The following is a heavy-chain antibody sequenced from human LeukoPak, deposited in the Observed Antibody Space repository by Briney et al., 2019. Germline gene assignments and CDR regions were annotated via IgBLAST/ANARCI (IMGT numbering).Heavy chain of an antibody. CDR3: ARDDYGGNSLGY. CDR2: ISSSGSTI. D-gene: IGHD4-23*01. V-gene: IGHV3-48*04. Sequence: GGSLRLSCAASGFTFSIYSMNWVRQAPGKGLEWVSYISSSGSTIYYADSVKGRFTISRDNAKNSLYLQMNSLRAEDTAVYYCARDDYGGNSLGYWGQGTLVTVSS. J-gene: IGHJ4*02. CDR1: GFTFSIYS.